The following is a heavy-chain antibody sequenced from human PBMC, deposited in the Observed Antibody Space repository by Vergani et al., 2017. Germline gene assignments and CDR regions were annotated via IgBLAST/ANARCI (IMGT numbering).Heavy chain of an antibody. CDR1: GYIFSNFW. CDR3: AGGGHGSENGGALQL. D-gene: IGHD3-10*01. V-gene: IGHV5-51*01. CDR2: IYPGDSEV. Sequence: EKQLVQSGSETKKPGESLKISCHAFGYIFSNFWIGWVRQRPGGGLEWMGIIYPGDSEVKSNPTFRGQVIFSVDTSVNTAYLQWRSLQASDTATYFCAGGGHGSENGGALQLWGQGTNITVSS. J-gene: IGHJ3*01.